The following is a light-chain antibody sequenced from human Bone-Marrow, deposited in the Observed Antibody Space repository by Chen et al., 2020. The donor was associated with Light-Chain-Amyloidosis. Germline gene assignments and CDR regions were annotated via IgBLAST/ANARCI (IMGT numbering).Light chain of an antibody. CDR3: SSYTITNTLV. V-gene: IGLV2-14*01. Sequence: QSALTQPASVSGSPGQSITLSCTGTSSDVGGDNHVSWYQQHPDKAPKLMIYEVTNRPSWVPDRFSGYKSDNTASLTSSGLQTEDEADYFCSSYTITNTLVFGSGTRVTVL. J-gene: IGLJ1*01. CDR1: SSDVGGDNH. CDR2: EVT.